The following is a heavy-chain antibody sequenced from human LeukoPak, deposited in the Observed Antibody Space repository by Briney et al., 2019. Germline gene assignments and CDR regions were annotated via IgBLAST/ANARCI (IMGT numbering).Heavy chain of an antibody. CDR1: GFTLSSYG. CDR2: IWYDGSNK. CDR3: ARGGPYYDILTGYYTRPYYFDY. V-gene: IGHV3-33*01. D-gene: IGHD3-9*01. J-gene: IGHJ4*02. Sequence: GGSLRLSCAASGFTLSSYGMHWVRQAPGKGLEWVAVIWYDGSNKYYADSVKGRFTISRDNSKNTLYLQMNSLRAEDTAVYYCARGGPYYDILTGYYTRPYYFDYWGQGTLVTVSS.